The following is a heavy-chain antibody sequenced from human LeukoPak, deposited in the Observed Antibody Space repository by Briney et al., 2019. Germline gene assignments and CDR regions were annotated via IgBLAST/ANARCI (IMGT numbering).Heavy chain of an antibody. D-gene: IGHD4-23*01. CDR3: AKGSAQWELYDY. CDR1: GFTFSSYA. Sequence: GESLRLSCAASGFTFSSYAMSWVRQAPGKGLEWVSAVVGSGVTFYRDSVKGRFIISRDNSKNTLYLQMNSLRAEDTAVYYCAKGSAQWELYDYWGQGTLVTVSS. J-gene: IGHJ4*02. CDR2: VVGSGVT. V-gene: IGHV3-23*01.